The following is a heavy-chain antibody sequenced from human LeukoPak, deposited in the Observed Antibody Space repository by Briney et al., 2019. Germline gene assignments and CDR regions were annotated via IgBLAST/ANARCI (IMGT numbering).Heavy chain of an antibody. CDR2: IWYDGSNK. CDR1: GFTFSSYG. V-gene: IGHV3-33*06. Sequence: GRSLRLSCAASGFTFSSYGMHWVRQAPGKGLEWVAVIWYDGSNKYYADSVKGRFTISRDNSKNTLYLQMNSLRAEDTAVYYCAKDFHTVTAYAFDIWGQGTMVTVSS. J-gene: IGHJ3*02. CDR3: AKDFHTVTAYAFDI. D-gene: IGHD4-11*01.